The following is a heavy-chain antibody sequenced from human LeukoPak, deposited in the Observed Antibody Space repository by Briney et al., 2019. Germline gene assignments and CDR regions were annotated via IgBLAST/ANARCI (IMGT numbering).Heavy chain of an antibody. CDR3: ASEGSPYGSGSYYMGYYGMDV. Sequence: GASVKVSCTASGGTFSSYAISWVRQAPGQGLEWMGGIIPIFGTANYAQKFQGRVTITADESTSTAYMELSSLRSEDTAVYYCASEGSPYGSGSYYMGYYGMDVWGQGTTVTVSS. J-gene: IGHJ6*02. CDR1: GGTFSSYA. D-gene: IGHD3-10*01. V-gene: IGHV1-69*01. CDR2: IIPIFGTA.